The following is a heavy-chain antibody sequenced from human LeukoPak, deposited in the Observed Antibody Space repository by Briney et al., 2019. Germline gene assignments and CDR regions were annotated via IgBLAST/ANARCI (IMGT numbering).Heavy chain of an antibody. CDR3: ARDLSGRYYGDY. V-gene: IGHV3-74*01. J-gene: IGHJ4*02. Sequence: GGSLRLSCVASGFTFSNYWMHWVRQAPGKGLLWVSRINSDGNTADYADSVKGRFTISRDNAKNTLHLQMNSLRAEDTAVYYCARDLSGRYYGDYWGQGTLVTVSS. CDR2: INSDGNTA. CDR1: GFTFSNYW. D-gene: IGHD1-26*01.